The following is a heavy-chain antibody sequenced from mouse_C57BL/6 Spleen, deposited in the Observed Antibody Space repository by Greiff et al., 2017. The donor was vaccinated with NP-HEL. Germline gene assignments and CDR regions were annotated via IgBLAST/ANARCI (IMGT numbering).Heavy chain of an antibody. V-gene: IGHV1-55*01. D-gene: IGHD1-1*01. CDR3: ARGDYYGSSYTAWFAY. CDR1: GYTFTSYW. Sequence: QVQLQQPGAELVKPGASVKMSCKASGYTFTSYWITWVKQRPGQGLEWIGDLYPGSGSTNYNEKFTSKATLTVDTSSSTAYMQLSSLTSEDSAVYYCARGDYYGSSYTAWFAYWGQGTLVTVSA. J-gene: IGHJ3*01. CDR2: LYPGSGST.